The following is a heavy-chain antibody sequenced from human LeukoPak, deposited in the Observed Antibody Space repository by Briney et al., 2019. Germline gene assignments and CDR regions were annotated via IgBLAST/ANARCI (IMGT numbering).Heavy chain of an antibody. J-gene: IGHJ5*02. CDR1: GGTFSSYA. D-gene: IGHD3-3*01. V-gene: IGHV1-69*13. CDR3: ARAYLWSGYSLVGWFDP. CDR2: IIRIFGTA. Sequence: SVKVSCKASGGTFSSYAISWVRQAPGQGLEWMGGIIRIFGTANYAQKFQGRVTITADESTSTAYMELSSLRSEDTAVYYCARAYLWSGYSLVGWFDPWGQGTLVTVSS.